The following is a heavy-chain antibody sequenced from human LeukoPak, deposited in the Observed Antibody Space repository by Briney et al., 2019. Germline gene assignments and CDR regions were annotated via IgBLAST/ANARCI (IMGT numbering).Heavy chain of an antibody. J-gene: IGHJ4*02. D-gene: IGHD2-2*01. CDR3: ARIDIVVLPADRKEFDY. Sequence: PSETLSLTCTVSGGSISSSSYYWGWIRQPPGKGLEWMGSIYYSGSTYYNPSLKSRVTISVDTSKNQFSLKLSSVTAADTAVYYCARIDIVVLPADRKEFDYWGQGTLATVSS. CDR1: GGSISSSSYY. V-gene: IGHV4-39*01. CDR2: IYYSGST.